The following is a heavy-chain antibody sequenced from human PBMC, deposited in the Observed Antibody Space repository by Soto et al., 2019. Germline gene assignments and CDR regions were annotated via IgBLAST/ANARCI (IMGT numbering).Heavy chain of an antibody. Sequence: EVQLVESGGGLVQPGGSLRLSCAASGFTFSGYWMRWVRQAPGKGLVWVSRIDGDGSSTSYADSVKGRFTISRDNAKNRLYLQMNSLRAEDRAVCYCARESSGYCVLWGRGTLVTVSS. CDR1: GFTFSGYW. CDR2: IDGDGSST. CDR3: ARESSGYCVL. D-gene: IGHD3-22*01. V-gene: IGHV3-74*01. J-gene: IGHJ2*01.